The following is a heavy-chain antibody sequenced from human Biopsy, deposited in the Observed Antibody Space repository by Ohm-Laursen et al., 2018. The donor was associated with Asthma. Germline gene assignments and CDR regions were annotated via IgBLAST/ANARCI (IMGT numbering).Heavy chain of an antibody. CDR3: AKDTEGRYDFWSGLSYNYYGLDV. CDR2: ISYDGSNK. D-gene: IGHD3-3*01. J-gene: IGHJ6*02. Sequence: SLRLSCTASGFTFSSYGMYWVRQAPGKGLEWVAVISYDGSNKYYADSVKGRFTISRDNSKNTLYLQMNSLRAEDTAVYYCAKDTEGRYDFWSGLSYNYYGLDVWGQGTTVTVSS. CDR1: GFTFSSYG. V-gene: IGHV3-30*18.